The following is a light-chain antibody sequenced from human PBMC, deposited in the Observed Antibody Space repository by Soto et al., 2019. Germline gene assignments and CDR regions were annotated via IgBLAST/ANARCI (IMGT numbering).Light chain of an antibody. J-gene: IGLJ2*01. CDR3: SSYTSSSTPVI. Sequence: QSVLSQPASVSGSPGQSITISCTGTSSDVGTYNYVSWYQRYPGNAPKLMIYEVSYRPSGVSNRFSGAKSGNTASLTISGLQAEDEADYYCSSYTSSSTPVIFGGGTKVTVL. V-gene: IGLV2-14*01. CDR1: SSDVGTYNY. CDR2: EVS.